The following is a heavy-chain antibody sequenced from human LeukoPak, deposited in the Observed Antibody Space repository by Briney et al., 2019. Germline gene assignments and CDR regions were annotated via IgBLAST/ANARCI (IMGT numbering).Heavy chain of an antibody. CDR3: ARGQGTVTTH. CDR2: INHSGSA. J-gene: IGHJ4*02. CDR1: GGSFSGYY. Sequence: SETLSLTCAVSGGSFSGYYWTWIHQPPGKGPEWIGEINHSGSANYNPSLKSRVTISLDTSKNQFSLKLSSVTAADTAVYYCARGQGTVTTHWGQGTLVTVSS. D-gene: IGHD4-17*01. V-gene: IGHV4-34*01.